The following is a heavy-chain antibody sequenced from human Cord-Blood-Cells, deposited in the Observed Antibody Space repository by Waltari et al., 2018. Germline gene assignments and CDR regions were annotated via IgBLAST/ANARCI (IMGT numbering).Heavy chain of an antibody. CDR3: ASGGSGWYFDY. V-gene: IGHV3-30-3*01. D-gene: IGHD6-19*01. Sequence: QVQLVESGGGVVQPGRSLRLSCAASGFTFSSYAMHGVRQAPGKGLEGVAVRSYDGSNKYYADSVKGRFTISRDNSKNTLYLQMNSLRAEDTAVYYCASGGSGWYFDYWGQGTLVTISS. J-gene: IGHJ4*02. CDR1: GFTFSSYA. CDR2: RSYDGSNK.